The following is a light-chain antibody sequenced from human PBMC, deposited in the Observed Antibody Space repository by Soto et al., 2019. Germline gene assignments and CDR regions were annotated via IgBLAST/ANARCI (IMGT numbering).Light chain of an antibody. V-gene: IGKV3-20*01. CDR2: GAS. CDR1: QTVSSSF. J-gene: IGKJ2*01. Sequence: EIVLTQSPDTLSLSPGERATLSCRTSQTVSSSFLAWYQQKPGQAPRLLIYGASSRATGIPDRFSGSGSGTDFTLTISRLEPEDFAVYYCQQYGGSSYTFGQGTELEI. CDR3: QQYGGSSYT.